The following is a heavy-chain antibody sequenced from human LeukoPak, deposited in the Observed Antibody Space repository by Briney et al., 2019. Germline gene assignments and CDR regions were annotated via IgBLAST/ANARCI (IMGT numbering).Heavy chain of an antibody. CDR3: ARGGIAVAFPTYYYYMDV. Sequence: ASVKVSCKASGYTFTSYDINWVRQATGQGLEWMGWMNPNSGNTGYAQKFQGRVTITRNTSISTAYMELSSLRSEDTAVYYCARGGIAVAFPTYYYYMDVWGKGTTVTVSS. V-gene: IGHV1-8*03. J-gene: IGHJ6*03. CDR1: GYTFTSYD. D-gene: IGHD6-19*01. CDR2: MNPNSGNT.